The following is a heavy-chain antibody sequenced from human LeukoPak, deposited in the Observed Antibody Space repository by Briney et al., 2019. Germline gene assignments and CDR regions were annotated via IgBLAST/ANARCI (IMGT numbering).Heavy chain of an antibody. V-gene: IGHV3-23*01. Sequence: GGSLRLSCAVSGITLNNYGMSWVRQAPGKGLEWVAGISDSAGRTKYADSVKGRFTISRDNPKNTLYLQMNSLRAEDTAVYFCAKRGVVIRVILVGFHKEAYYFDSWGQGALVTVSS. J-gene: IGHJ4*02. CDR1: GITLNNYG. CDR3: AKRGVVIRVILVGFHKEAYYFDS. CDR2: ISDSAGRT. D-gene: IGHD3-22*01.